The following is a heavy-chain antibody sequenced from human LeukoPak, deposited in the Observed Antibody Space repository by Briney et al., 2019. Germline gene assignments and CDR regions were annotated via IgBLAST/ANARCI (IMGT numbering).Heavy chain of an antibody. D-gene: IGHD2-15*01. V-gene: IGHV4-4*09. Sequence: PSETLSLTCAVYGGSFSGYYWSWIRQPPGKGLDWIGNIHTSGSTSYNPSLKSRVTMSVDTSKNQFSLRLSSVTAADTAEYYCARPGQSSWWVYFNYWGQGTLVNVSS. CDR2: IHTSGST. CDR1: GGSFSGYY. J-gene: IGHJ4*02. CDR3: ARPGQSSWWVYFNY.